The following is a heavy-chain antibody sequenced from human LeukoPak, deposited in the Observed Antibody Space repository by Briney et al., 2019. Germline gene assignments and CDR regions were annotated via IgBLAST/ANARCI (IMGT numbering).Heavy chain of an antibody. D-gene: IGHD4-17*01. CDR2: INNSGGST. V-gene: IGHV3-23*01. J-gene: IGHJ4*02. CDR1: GFTFSSYA. CDR3: AKDPDYGDDY. Sequence: GRSLRLSCAASGFTFSSYAMTWVRQAPGKGLEWVSSINNSGGSTYYADSVKGRFTISRDNSKNTLYLQMNSLRAEDTAVYYCAKDPDYGDDYWGQGTLVTVSS.